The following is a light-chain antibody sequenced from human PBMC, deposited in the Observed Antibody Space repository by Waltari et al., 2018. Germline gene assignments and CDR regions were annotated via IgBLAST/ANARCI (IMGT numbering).Light chain of an antibody. V-gene: IGKV4-1*01. CDR1: QSVLYSSNNKNY. CDR3: QEDQSTPWA. Sequence: DIVMTQSPDSLAVSLGERATINCKSSQSVLYSSNNKNYLAWYQQKPGQPPKLLLYWATPRGPGDPDQFRCSWSWTRFHSPIRSTRAEDVAGYFRQEDQSTPWAFGQGTKVEIK. CDR2: WAT. J-gene: IGKJ1*01.